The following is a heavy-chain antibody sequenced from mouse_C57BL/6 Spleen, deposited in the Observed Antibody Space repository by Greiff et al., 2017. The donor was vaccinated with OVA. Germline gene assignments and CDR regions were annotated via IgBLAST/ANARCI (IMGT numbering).Heavy chain of an antibody. CDR2: ISDGGSYT. J-gene: IGHJ1*03. V-gene: IGHV5-4*03. CDR1: GFTFSSYA. Sequence: EVKLMESGGGLVKPGGSLKLSCAASGFTFSSYAMSWVRQTPEKRLEWVATISDGGSYTYYPDNVKGRFTISRDNAKNNLYLQMSHLKSEDTAMYYCARGGNRRYFDVWGTGTTVTVSS. CDR3: ARGGNRRYFDV.